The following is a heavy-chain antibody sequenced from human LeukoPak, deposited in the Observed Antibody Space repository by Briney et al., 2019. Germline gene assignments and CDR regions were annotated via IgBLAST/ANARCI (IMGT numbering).Heavy chain of an antibody. D-gene: IGHD6-19*01. CDR3: AREGSPSSGASDAFDI. Sequence: GASVNVSCKASGYTFTSYYMHWVRQAPGQGLEWMGIINPSGGSTSYAQKFQGRVTMTRDTSTSTIYMELSSLRSEDTAVYYCAREGSPSSGASDAFDIWGQGTMVTVSS. CDR2: INPSGGST. CDR1: GYTFTSYY. V-gene: IGHV1-46*01. J-gene: IGHJ3*02.